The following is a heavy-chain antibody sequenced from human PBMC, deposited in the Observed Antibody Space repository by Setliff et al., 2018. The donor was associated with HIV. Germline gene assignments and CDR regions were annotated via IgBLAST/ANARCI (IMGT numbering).Heavy chain of an antibody. CDR1: GVSINSGNYY. CDR3: ATYADRESNRFDP. J-gene: IGHJ5*02. D-gene: IGHD3-10*01. Sequence: SETLSLTCTVSGVSINSGNYYWGWIRQPAGKRLEWIGRIYSSGSTYYNPSLKSRVTISVDTSKNQFSLKLSSVTAADTAVYYCATYADRESNRFDPWGQGILVTVSS. V-gene: IGHV4-39*01. CDR2: IYSSGST.